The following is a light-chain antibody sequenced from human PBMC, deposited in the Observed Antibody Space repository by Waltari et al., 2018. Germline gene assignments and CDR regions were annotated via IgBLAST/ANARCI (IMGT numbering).Light chain of an antibody. CDR3: QQANIFPYT. Sequence: DIQMTQSPSSVSASVGGRVTLTCRAIQGISSWLACYQQKPGKAPKLLIYAASSLQSGVPSRFSGSGSGTDLTLTISSLHPEDFATYYCQQANIFPYTFGQGTKLEIK. J-gene: IGKJ2*01. CDR2: AAS. CDR1: QGISSW. V-gene: IGKV1D-12*01.